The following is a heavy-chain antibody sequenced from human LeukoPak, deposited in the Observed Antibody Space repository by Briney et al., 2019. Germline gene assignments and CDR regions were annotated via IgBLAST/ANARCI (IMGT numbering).Heavy chain of an antibody. J-gene: IGHJ4*02. D-gene: IGHD3-22*01. CDR2: ISSSSSYI. CDR1: GFTFSSYS. Sequence: GGSPRLSCAASGFTFSSYSMNWVRQAPGKGLEWVSSISSSSSYIYYADSVKGRFTISRDNAKNSLYLQMNSLRTEDTAVYYCARDSDYYDSSGYYYLRRFDYWGQGTLVTVSS. V-gene: IGHV3-21*01. CDR3: ARDSDYYDSSGYYYLRRFDY.